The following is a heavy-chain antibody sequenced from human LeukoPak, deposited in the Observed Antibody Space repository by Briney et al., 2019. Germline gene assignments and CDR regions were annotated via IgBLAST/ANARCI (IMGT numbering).Heavy chain of an antibody. D-gene: IGHD2-2*01. CDR3: ASTLVPAVYYYYGMDV. CDR1: GYTFTSYY. CDR2: INPSGGST. V-gene: IGHV1-46*01. J-gene: IGHJ6*02. Sequence: ASVKVSCKASGYTFTSYYIHWVRQAPGQGLEWMGIINPSGGSTNYAQKLQGRVTMTTDTSTSTAYMELRSLRSDDTAVYYCASTLVPAVYYYYGMDVWGQGTTVTVSS.